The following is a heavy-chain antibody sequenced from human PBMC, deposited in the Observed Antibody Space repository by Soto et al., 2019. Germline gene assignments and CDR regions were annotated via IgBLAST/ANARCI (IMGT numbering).Heavy chain of an antibody. CDR2: INPNSGGT. CDR1: GYTFTGYY. CDR3: ARDLVVAVNSSYYYYGMDV. Sequence: ASVKVSCKASGYTFTGYYMHWVRQAPGQGLEWMGWINPNSGGTNYAQKFQGWVTMTRDTSISTAYMELSRLRSDDTAVYYCARDLVVAVNSSYYYYGMDVWGQGTTVTVSS. J-gene: IGHJ6*02. D-gene: IGHD2-15*01. V-gene: IGHV1-2*04.